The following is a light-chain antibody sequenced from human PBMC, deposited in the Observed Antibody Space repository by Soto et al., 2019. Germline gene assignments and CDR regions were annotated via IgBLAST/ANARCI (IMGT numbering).Light chain of an antibody. CDR3: LVGTHGVT. Sequence: DAVMTQSPVSLPVALGQPASISCRSSQSLVFSDGNTYLNWFQQRPGQSPRRLIYKVSNRDSGVPDRFSGGGSGTDFTLRISRVEAEDVGVYYCLVGTHGVTFGQGTRLEIK. J-gene: IGKJ5*01. V-gene: IGKV2-30*01. CDR1: QSLVFSDGNTY. CDR2: KVS.